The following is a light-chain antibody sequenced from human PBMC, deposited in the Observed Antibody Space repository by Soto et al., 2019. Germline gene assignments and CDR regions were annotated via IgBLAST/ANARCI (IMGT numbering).Light chain of an antibody. CDR3: QQYHNWPPIT. CDR2: GAS. J-gene: IGKJ5*01. V-gene: IGKV3D-15*01. Sequence: EIVLTQSPATLSLSPGERATLSCGASQSVSSYLAWYQQKPGQAPRLLIYGASTRATGIPARFSGSGSGTEFTLTISNLQSEDFAVYFCQQYHNWPPITFGQGTRLENK. CDR1: QSVSSY.